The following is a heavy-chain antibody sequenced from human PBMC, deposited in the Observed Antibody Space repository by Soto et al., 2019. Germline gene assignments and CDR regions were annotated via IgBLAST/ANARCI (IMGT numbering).Heavy chain of an antibody. V-gene: IGHV5-10-1*01. J-gene: IGHJ6*02. D-gene: IGHD2-21*02. Sequence: GESLKISCKGSGYSFTSYWISCVRHMPWEGLEWMGRIDPSDSYTNYSPSFQGHVTISADKSISTAYLQWSSLKASDTAMYYCARPPTSYCGGDCYTGYYYYGMDVWGQGTTVTVSS. CDR3: ARPPTSYCGGDCYTGYYYYGMDV. CDR1: GYSFTSYW. CDR2: IDPSDSYT.